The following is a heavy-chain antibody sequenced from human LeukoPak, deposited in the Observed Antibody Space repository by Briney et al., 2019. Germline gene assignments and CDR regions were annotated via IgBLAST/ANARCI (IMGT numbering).Heavy chain of an antibody. CDR2: IKEDGSQK. J-gene: IGHJ4*02. V-gene: IGHV3-7*05. CDR3: ARDTVGATHELDY. CDR1: GFTFSTYW. D-gene: IGHD1-26*01. Sequence: GGSLRLSCAASGFTFSTYWMSWVRQAPGKGLEWVANIKEDGSQKYYVDSVKGRFTISRDNAKNSQYLQMNSLRAEDTALYYCARDTVGATHELDYWGQGTLVTVSS.